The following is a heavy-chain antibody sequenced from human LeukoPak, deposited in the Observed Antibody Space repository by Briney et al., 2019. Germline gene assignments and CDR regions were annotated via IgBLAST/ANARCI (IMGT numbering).Heavy chain of an antibody. D-gene: IGHD3-3*01. Sequence: PGGSLRLSCAASGFTFSDYYMSWIRQAPGKGLEWVSYISSSGSTIYYADSVKGRFTISRDNAKNSLYLQMNSLRAEDTAVYYCARGQENYYDFWSGTTEGDDYWGQGTLVTVSS. CDR3: ARGQENYYDFWSGTTEGDDY. V-gene: IGHV3-11*01. J-gene: IGHJ4*02. CDR2: ISSSGSTI. CDR1: GFTFSDYY.